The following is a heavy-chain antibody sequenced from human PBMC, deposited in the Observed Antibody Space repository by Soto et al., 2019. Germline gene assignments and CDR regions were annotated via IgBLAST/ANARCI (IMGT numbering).Heavy chain of an antibody. CDR3: ANTYYDSSGYFDY. D-gene: IGHD3-22*01. CDR2: ISGSGGST. V-gene: IGHV3-23*01. CDR1: GFTFSSYA. Sequence: PGGSLRVSCAASGFTFSSYAMSWVRQAPGKGLEWVSAISGSGGSTYYADSVKGRFTISRDNSKNTLYLQMNSLRAEDTAVYYCANTYYDSSGYFDYWGQGTLVTVSS. J-gene: IGHJ4*02.